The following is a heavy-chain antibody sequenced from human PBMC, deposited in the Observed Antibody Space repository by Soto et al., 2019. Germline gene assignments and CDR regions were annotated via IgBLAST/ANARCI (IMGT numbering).Heavy chain of an antibody. J-gene: IGHJ1*01. CDR2: ISGSGSTM. Sequence: PGGSLRLSCYAPGFTFRSHEMNWIRQTPGKRLEWIAKISGSGSTMNYADSVKGRFTISRDNVQRTLHLQMDSLRVEDTGVYYCARGGVYWGRGTLVTVSS. D-gene: IGHD2-8*01. CDR3: ARGGVY. CDR1: GFTFRSHE. V-gene: IGHV3-48*03.